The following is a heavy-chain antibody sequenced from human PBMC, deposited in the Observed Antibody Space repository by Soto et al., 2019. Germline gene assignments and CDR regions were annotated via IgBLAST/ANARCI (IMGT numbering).Heavy chain of an antibody. J-gene: IGHJ4*02. CDR1: GGTFSSYA. V-gene: IGHV1-69*12. CDR3: AREPFRGYCGGDCYPFDY. Sequence: QVQLVQSGAEVKKPGSSVKVSCKASGGTFSSYAISWVRQAPGQGLEWMGGIIPIFGTANYAQKFQGRVTITAAXXTXTXXMELSSLRSEDTAVYYCAREPFRGYCGGDCYPFDYWGQGTLVTVSS. D-gene: IGHD2-21*02. CDR2: IIPIFGTA.